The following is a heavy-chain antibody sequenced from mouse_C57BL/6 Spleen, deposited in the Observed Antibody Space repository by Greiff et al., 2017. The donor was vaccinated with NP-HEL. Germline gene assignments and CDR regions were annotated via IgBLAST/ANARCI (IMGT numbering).Heavy chain of an antibody. Sequence: EVHLVESGGGLVQPGGSLSLSCAASGFTFTDYYMSWVRQPPGKALEWLGFLRNKANGYTTEYSASVKGRFTISRDNSQSILYLQMNALRAEDSATYYCARSNYGYAMDYWGQGTSVTVSS. D-gene: IGHD1-1*01. V-gene: IGHV7-3*01. CDR2: LRNKANGYTT. J-gene: IGHJ4*01. CDR1: GFTFTDYY. CDR3: ARSNYGYAMDY.